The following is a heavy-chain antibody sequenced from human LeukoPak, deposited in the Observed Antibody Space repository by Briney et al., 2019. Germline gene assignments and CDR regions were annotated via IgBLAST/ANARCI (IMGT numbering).Heavy chain of an antibody. J-gene: IGHJ6*03. Sequence: GGSLRLSCAASGFTVSSNYMSWVRQAPGKGLEWVSVIYSGGSTYYADSVKGRFTISRDNSKNTLYLQMNSLRAEDTAVYYCARVKSSSWSTLYYYYYMDVWGKGTTVTISS. CDR1: GFTVSSNY. V-gene: IGHV3-66*01. D-gene: IGHD6-13*01. CDR3: ARVKSSSWSTLYYYYYMDV. CDR2: IYSGGST.